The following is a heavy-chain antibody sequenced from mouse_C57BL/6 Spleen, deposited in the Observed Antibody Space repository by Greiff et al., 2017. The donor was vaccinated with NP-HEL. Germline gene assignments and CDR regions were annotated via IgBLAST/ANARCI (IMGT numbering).Heavy chain of an antibody. Sequence: QVQLQQPGAELVKPGASVKLSCKASGYTFTSYWMQWVKQRPGQGLEWIGEIDPSDSYTNYNQKFKGKATLTVDTSSSTAYMQLSSLTSEDSAVYYCARQLLFRFDYWGQGTTLTVSS. CDR3: ARQLLFRFDY. V-gene: IGHV1-50*01. D-gene: IGHD2-1*01. J-gene: IGHJ2*01. CDR1: GYTFTSYW. CDR2: IDPSDSYT.